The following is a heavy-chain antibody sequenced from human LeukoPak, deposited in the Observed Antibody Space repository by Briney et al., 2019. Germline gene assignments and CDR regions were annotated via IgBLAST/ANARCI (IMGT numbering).Heavy chain of an antibody. J-gene: IGHJ5*02. CDR3: ARGRRYCSSTSCYNWFDP. V-gene: IGHV1-18*01. CDR1: GYTFTSYG. D-gene: IGHD2-2*01. CDR2: ISAYNGNT. Sequence: GASVKVSCKASGYTFTSYGISWGRQAPGQGLEWMGWISAYNGNTNYAQKLQGRVTMTTDTSTSTAYMELRSLRSDDTAVYYCARGRRYCSSTSCYNWFDPWGQGTLVTVSS.